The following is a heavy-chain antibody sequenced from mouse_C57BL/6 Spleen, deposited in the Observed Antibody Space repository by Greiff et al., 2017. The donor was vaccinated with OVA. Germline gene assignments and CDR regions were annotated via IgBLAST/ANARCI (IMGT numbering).Heavy chain of an antibody. CDR1: GIDFSRYW. D-gene: IGHD1-1*01. Sequence: EASGIDFSRYWMSWVRRAPGKGLEWIGEINPDSSTINYAPSLKDKFIISRDNAKNTLYLQMSKVRSEDTALYYCASLLLRYPHFDYWGQGTTLTVSS. V-gene: IGHV4-1*01. J-gene: IGHJ2*01. CDR2: INPDSSTI. CDR3: ASLLLRYPHFDY.